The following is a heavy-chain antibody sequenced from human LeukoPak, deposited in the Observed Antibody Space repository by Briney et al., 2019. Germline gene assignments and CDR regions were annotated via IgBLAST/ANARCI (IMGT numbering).Heavy chain of an antibody. CDR3: ARKQDYGDYLQYFDY. V-gene: IGHV3-74*01. Sequence: GSLRLSCAASGFTFSSYWMHWVRQAPGKGLVWVSRINSDGSSTSYADSVRGRFTISRDNAKNSLYLQMNSLRAEDTAVYYCARKQDYGDYLQYFDYWGQGALVTVSS. J-gene: IGHJ4*02. CDR2: INSDGSST. D-gene: IGHD4-17*01. CDR1: GFTFSSYW.